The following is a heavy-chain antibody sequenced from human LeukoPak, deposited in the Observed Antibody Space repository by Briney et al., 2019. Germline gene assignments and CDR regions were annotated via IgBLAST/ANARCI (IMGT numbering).Heavy chain of an antibody. CDR1: GGSLSPYF. D-gene: IGHD1-1*01. J-gene: IGHJ4*02. CDR3: TTTSGTSPIDS. Sequence: SETLSLTCTVSGGSLSPYFWTWIRQPPGKGLEWIGYIHYTGSTYYNPSLQSRVTMSVDTSKNQFSLKLTSVTAADTAVYYCTTTSGTSPIDSWGQGTLVTVSS. V-gene: IGHV4-59*03. CDR2: IHYTGST.